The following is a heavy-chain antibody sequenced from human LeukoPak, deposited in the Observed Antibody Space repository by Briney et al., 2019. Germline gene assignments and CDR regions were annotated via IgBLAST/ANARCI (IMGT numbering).Heavy chain of an antibody. J-gene: IGHJ5*02. Sequence: GGSLRLSCAASGFTFSNYWMHWVRQAPGKGLVWVSRINSDGINTSYADSVKGRFTISRDNAKDTLNLQMNSLRAEDTAVYYCARDLGQYYDTSDNWFDPWGQGTLVTVSS. D-gene: IGHD3-22*01. V-gene: IGHV3-74*01. CDR1: GFTFSNYW. CDR2: INSDGINT. CDR3: ARDLGQYYDTSDNWFDP.